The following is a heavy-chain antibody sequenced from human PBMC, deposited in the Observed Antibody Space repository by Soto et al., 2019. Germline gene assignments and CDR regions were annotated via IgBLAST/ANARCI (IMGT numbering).Heavy chain of an antibody. J-gene: IGHJ6*02. CDR3: AKVDLIKTGTLFDYCYYGMDV. D-gene: IGHD1-1*01. Sequence: PGGALRLSCAASGFTFSSYAMNWVRQAPGKGLEWVSAISGSGGSTYYADSVKGRFTISRDNSKNTLYLQMNSLRAEDTAVYYCAKVDLIKTGTLFDYCYYGMDVWGQGTTVTVSS. V-gene: IGHV3-23*01. CDR1: GFTFSSYA. CDR2: ISGSGGST.